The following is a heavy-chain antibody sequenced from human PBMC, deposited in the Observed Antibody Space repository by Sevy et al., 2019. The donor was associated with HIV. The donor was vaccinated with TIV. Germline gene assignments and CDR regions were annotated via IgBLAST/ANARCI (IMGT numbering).Heavy chain of an antibody. D-gene: IGHD3-3*01. CDR2: IRYDGSNK. Sequence: GGSLRLSCAASGFTFSSYGMHWVRQAPGKGLEWVAFIRYDGSNKYYADSVKGRFTISRDNSKNMLYLQMNSLRAEDTAVYYCAKDLSYDFLYYYGMDVWGQGTTVTVSS. J-gene: IGHJ6*02. CDR3: AKDLSYDFLYYYGMDV. CDR1: GFTFSSYG. V-gene: IGHV3-30*02.